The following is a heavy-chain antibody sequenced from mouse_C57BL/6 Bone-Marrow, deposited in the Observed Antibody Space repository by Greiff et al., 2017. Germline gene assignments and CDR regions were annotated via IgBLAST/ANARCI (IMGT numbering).Heavy chain of an antibody. CDR2: ISSGSSTI. CDR3: ARPGSYAMDY. V-gene: IGHV5-17*01. Sequence: EVQLVESGGGLVKPGGSLKLSCAASGFTFSDYGMHWVRQAPEKGLEWVAYISSGSSTIYYADTVKGRFTISRDNAENTLCLQMTSLGSEDTAMYYCARPGSYAMDYWGQGTSVTVSS. J-gene: IGHJ4*01. CDR1: GFTFSDYG.